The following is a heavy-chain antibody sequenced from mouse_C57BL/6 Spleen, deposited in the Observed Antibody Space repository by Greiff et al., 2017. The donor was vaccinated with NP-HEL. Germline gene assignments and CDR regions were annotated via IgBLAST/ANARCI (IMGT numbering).Heavy chain of an antibody. CDR3: ASPYDGYPFAY. CDR1: GFNIKDYY. Sequence: VQLQQSGAELVKPGASVKLSCTASGFNIKDYYMHWVKQRTEQGLEWIGRIDPEDGETKYAPKFKGKATITADTSSNTAYLQLSSLTSEDTAVYYCASPYDGYPFAYWGQGTLVTVSA. J-gene: IGHJ3*01. CDR2: IDPEDGET. D-gene: IGHD2-3*01. V-gene: IGHV14-2*01.